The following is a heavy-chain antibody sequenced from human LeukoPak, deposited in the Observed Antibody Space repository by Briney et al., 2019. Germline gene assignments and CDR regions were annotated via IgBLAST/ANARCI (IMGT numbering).Heavy chain of an antibody. D-gene: IGHD1-26*01. J-gene: IGHJ3*02. CDR2: IYYSGST. V-gene: IGHV4-59*01. Sequence: PSETLSLTCTVSGGSISSYYWSWIRQPPGKGLEWIGYIYYSGSTNYNPSLKSRVTISVDTSKNQFSLKLSSVTAADTAVYYCARVSGIVGATGAFDIWGQGTMVTVSS. CDR1: GGSISSYY. CDR3: ARVSGIVGATGAFDI.